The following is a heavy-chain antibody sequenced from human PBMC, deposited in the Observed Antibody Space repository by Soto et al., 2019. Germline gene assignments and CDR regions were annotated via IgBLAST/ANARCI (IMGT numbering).Heavy chain of an antibody. CDR1: GFNVSAYT. V-gene: IGHV3-30-3*01. CDR3: ARWEQPLFDY. J-gene: IGHJ4*02. D-gene: IGHD1-26*01. CDR2: ISSDGNHK. Sequence: QVKLVESGGGVVQPGRSLRLSCAASGFNVSAYTMHWVRQAPGKGLEWVAVISSDGNHKYYTDSVKGRFTISRDTSTNTLYLQMNSLRAVDTAVYYCARWEQPLFDYWGQGTLVTVSS.